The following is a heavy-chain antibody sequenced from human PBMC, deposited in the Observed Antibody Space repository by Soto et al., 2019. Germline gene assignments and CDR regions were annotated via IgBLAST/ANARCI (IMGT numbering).Heavy chain of an antibody. V-gene: IGHV1-69*06. CDR3: ARGDTIFGVVIITPQDYYYGMDV. J-gene: IGHJ6*02. CDR2: IIPIFGTA. Sequence: SVEVSCKASGGTFSSYAISWVRQARGQGLEWMGGIIPIFGTANYAQKFQGRVTITADKSTSTAYMELSSLRSEDTAVYYCARGDTIFGVVIITPQDYYYGMDVWGQGTTVTVSS. CDR1: GGTFSSYA. D-gene: IGHD3-3*01.